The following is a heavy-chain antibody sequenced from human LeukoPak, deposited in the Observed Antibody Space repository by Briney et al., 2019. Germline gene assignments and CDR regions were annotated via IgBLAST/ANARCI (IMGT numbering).Heavy chain of an antibody. J-gene: IGHJ4*02. CDR2: INHSGST. V-gene: IGHV4-34*01. CDR3: ARGQTIVGATGDF. D-gene: IGHD1-26*01. Sequence: PSETLSLTCAVYGGSFSGYYWSWIRQPPGKGLEWMGEINHSGSTNYNPSLKSRVTISVDTSKNQFSLKLSSVTAADAAVYYCARGQTIVGATGDFWGQGTLVTVSS. CDR1: GGSFSGYY.